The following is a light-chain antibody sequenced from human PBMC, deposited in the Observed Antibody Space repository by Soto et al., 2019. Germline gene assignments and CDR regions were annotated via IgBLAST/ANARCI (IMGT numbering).Light chain of an antibody. Sequence: QSALTQPASVSGSPGQSIAIACTGTSSYVGAYDYVSWYQQHPGKAPKVMIYDVTNRPSGVSNRFSGSKSGNTASLTISGLQAEDEADYYCSSYTSSSTYVFGTGTKVTVL. CDR2: DVT. J-gene: IGLJ1*01. V-gene: IGLV2-14*01. CDR1: SSYVGAYDY. CDR3: SSYTSSSTYV.